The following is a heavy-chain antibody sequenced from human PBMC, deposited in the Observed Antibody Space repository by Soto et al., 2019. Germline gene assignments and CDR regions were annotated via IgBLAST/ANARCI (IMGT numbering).Heavy chain of an antibody. CDR1: GGSINSGDYY. D-gene: IGHD3-10*01. V-gene: IGHV4-30-4*01. J-gene: IGHJ6*02. CDR2: IYHNGST. CDR3: TRDQYYYGSGSYRYYYYYGMDI. Sequence: QLQLQESGPGLVKPSQTLSLTCTFSGGSINSGDYYWSWIRQPPGQGLEWIGYIYHNGSTHYNPSLKSRLIISIDTSKNQFSLRLRSVTAADTAVYYCTRDQYYYGSGSYRYYYYYGMDIWGQGTTVTVSS.